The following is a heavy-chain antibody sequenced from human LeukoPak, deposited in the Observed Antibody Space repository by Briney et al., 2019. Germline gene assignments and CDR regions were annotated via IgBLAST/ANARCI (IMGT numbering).Heavy chain of an antibody. CDR2: ISYDGSNK. CDR1: GFTFSSYA. V-gene: IGHV3-30*04. Sequence: GRSLRLSCAASGFTFSSYAMHWVRQAPGKGLEWVAVISYDGSNKYYADSVKGRFTISRDNSKNTLYLQMNSLRAEDTAVYYCAKGAMVRGVLDYWGQGTLVTVSS. D-gene: IGHD3-10*01. J-gene: IGHJ4*02. CDR3: AKGAMVRGVLDY.